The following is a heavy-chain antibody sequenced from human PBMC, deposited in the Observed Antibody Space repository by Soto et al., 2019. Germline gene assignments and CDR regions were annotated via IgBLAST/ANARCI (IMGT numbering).Heavy chain of an antibody. J-gene: IGHJ6*02. CDR1: GFTFGDYA. D-gene: IGHD6-13*01. CDR2: VRSRAYGGTA. Sequence: GGSLRLSCTASGFTFGDYAMSWFRQAPGKGLEWVGVVRSRAYGGTADYAASVRGSFTISRDDSKSIAYLQMNSLRTEDTAVYYCARYTYTSRYSYFGMDVWGHGTTVTVSS. V-gene: IGHV3-49*03. CDR3: ARYTYTSRYSYFGMDV.